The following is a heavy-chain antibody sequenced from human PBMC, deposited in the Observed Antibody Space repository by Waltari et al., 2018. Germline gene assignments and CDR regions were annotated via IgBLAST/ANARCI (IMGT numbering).Heavy chain of an antibody. CDR1: GFTFSSYT. Sequence: EVQLVESGGGLVNPGGSLRLSCAASGFTFSSYTMNWVRQAPGKGLEWVSSISTGSTYIYDADSRKGRFTVSRDNAKNSLYLQMNSLRAEDTAVYYCARDINSREDYWGQGTLVTVSS. D-gene: IGHD1-20*01. CDR3: ARDINSREDY. J-gene: IGHJ4*02. V-gene: IGHV3-21*01. CDR2: ISTGSTYI.